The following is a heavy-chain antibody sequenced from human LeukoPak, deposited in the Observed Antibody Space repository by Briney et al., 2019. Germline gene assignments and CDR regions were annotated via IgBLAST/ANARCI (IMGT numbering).Heavy chain of an antibody. V-gene: IGHV4-39*01. D-gene: IGHD1-26*01. Sequence: PSETLSLTCTVSGGSISSSSYYWGWIRQPSGKGLEWIGSIYYSGSTYYNPSLKSRVTISVDTAKNQFSLKLSSVTAADTAAYYCGRRGAARTHNWFDPWGQGTLVTVSS. CDR3: GRRGAARTHNWFDP. J-gene: IGHJ5*02. CDR1: GGSISSSSYY. CDR2: IYYSGST.